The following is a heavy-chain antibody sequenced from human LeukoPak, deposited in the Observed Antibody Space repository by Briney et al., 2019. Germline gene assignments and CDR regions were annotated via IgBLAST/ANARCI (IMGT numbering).Heavy chain of an antibody. D-gene: IGHD3-3*01. CDR2: ISSSSSYI. V-gene: IGHV3-21*01. CDR1: GFTFSGYI. J-gene: IGHJ3*02. Sequence: PGGSLRLSCAASGFTFSGYIMNWVRQAPGKGLEWVSSISSSSSYIYYADSVKGRFTISRDNAKNSLYLQMNSLRAEDTAVYYCARDDGPEFGSDYSDDAFDIWGQGTMVTVSS. CDR3: ARDDGPEFGSDYSDDAFDI.